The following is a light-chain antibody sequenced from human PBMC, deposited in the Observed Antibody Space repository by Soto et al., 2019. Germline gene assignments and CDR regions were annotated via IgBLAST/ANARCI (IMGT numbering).Light chain of an antibody. CDR3: SSYTSKSSLI. CDR2: EVS. Sequence: QSALTQPASVSGSPGQSITISCTGTSSDVGGYNYVSWYQQHPGKAPKLMIYEVSNRPSGVSPRFSGSKSGNTASLTISGLQAEDEADYYCSSYTSKSSLIFGGGTKLTVL. CDR1: SSDVGGYNY. V-gene: IGLV2-14*01. J-gene: IGLJ2*01.